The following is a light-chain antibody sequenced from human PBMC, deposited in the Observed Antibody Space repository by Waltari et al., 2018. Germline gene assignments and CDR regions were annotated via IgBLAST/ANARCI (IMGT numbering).Light chain of an antibody. CDR3: QQRSNWVFT. V-gene: IGKV3-11*01. J-gene: IGKJ3*01. Sequence: EIVLTQSPATLSLSPGERATLSCRASQSVSSYLAWYQQKPGQAPRLLIYDASNRATGIPARFSGSGSGTDLTLTISSLEPEDFAVYYCQQRSNWVFTFGPGTKVDIK. CDR1: QSVSSY. CDR2: DAS.